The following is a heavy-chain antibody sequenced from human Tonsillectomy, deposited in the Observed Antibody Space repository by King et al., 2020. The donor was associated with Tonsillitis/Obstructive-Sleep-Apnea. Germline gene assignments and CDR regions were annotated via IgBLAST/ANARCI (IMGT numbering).Heavy chain of an antibody. CDR3: ARDTYCSSTSCYFGFYYYYYMDV. J-gene: IGHJ6*03. CDR1: GFTVSSNY. Sequence: VQPVESGGGLIQPGGSLRLSCAASGFTVSSNYMSWVRQAPGKGLEWVSVIYSGGSTYYADSVKGRFTISRDNSKNTLYLQMNSLRAEDTAVYYCARDTYCSSTSCYFGFYYYYYMDVWGKGTTVTVSS. V-gene: IGHV3-53*01. D-gene: IGHD2-2*01. CDR2: IYSGGST.